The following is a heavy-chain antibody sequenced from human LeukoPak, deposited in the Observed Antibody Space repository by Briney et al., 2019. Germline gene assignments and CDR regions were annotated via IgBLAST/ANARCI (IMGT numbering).Heavy chain of an antibody. J-gene: IGHJ4*02. CDR2: ISSSSSYI. D-gene: IGHD6-19*01. V-gene: IGHV3-21*01. CDR3: AKSSSSGWYVPFDY. CDR1: GFTFSSYS. Sequence: PGGSLRLSCAASGFTFSSYSMNWVRQAPGKGLEWVSSISSSSSYIYYADSVKGRFTISRDNAKNSLYLQMNSLRAEDTAVYYCAKSSSSGWYVPFDYWGQGTLVTVSS.